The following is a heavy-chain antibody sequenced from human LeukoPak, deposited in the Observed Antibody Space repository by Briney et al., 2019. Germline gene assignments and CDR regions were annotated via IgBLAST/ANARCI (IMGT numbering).Heavy chain of an antibody. J-gene: IGHJ3*02. Sequence: PSQTLSLTCTVSGGSISSGSYYWSWIRQPAGKGLEWIGRIYTSGSTNYNPSLKSRVTISVDTSKNQFSLKLSSVTAADTAVYYCARVARDIVVVPAAMGTDAFDIWGQGTMVTVSS. D-gene: IGHD2-2*01. CDR1: GGSISSGSYY. CDR3: ARVARDIVVVPAAMGTDAFDI. V-gene: IGHV4-61*02. CDR2: IYTSGST.